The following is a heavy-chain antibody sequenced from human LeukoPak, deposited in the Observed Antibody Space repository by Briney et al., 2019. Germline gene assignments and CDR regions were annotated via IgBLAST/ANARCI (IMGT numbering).Heavy chain of an antibody. CDR2: TSSSSGTI. J-gene: IGHJ4*02. CDR1: GFTFSSYS. D-gene: IGHD3-22*01. V-gene: IGHV3-48*04. CDR3: ARAGGRPENYYDSSGYYQTFDY. Sequence: PGGSLRLSCAASGFTFSSYSMNWVRQAPGKGLEWVSYTSSSSGTIYHADSVKGRFTISRDNAKNTLYLQMNSLRAEDTAVYYCARAGGRPENYYDSSGYYQTFDYWGQGTLVTVSS.